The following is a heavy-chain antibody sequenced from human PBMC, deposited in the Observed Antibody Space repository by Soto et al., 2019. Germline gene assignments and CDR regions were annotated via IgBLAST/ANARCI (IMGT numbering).Heavy chain of an antibody. CDR2: ISVSGTTI. Sequence: PGGSLRLSCAASGLSFSDHYMTWIRQAPGKGLEWVSYISVSGTTIYYADSVKGRFTISRDNAKNSLFLQMNSLRAEDTAFYYCARGRSGRIRDWGQGTLVTVSS. CDR3: ARGRSGRIRD. J-gene: IGHJ4*02. V-gene: IGHV3-11*01. CDR1: GLSFSDHY. D-gene: IGHD6-25*01.